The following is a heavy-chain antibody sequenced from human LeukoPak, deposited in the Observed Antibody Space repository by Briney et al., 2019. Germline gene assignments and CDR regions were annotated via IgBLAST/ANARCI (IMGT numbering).Heavy chain of an antibody. Sequence: ASVKVSCKASGYTFTSYGISWVRQAPGQGLEWMGWISAYNGNTNYAQKLQGRVTMTTDTSTSTAYMELRSLRSDDTAVYYCARDSSIAARPPYYYYYMDVWGKGTTVTVSS. CDR1: GYTFTSYG. CDR3: ARDSSIAARPPYYYYYMDV. D-gene: IGHD6-6*01. V-gene: IGHV1-18*01. CDR2: ISAYNGNT. J-gene: IGHJ6*03.